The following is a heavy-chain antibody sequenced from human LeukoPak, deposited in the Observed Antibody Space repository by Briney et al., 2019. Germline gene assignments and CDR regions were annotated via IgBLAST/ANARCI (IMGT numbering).Heavy chain of an antibody. V-gene: IGHV3-23*01. Sequence: PGGSLRLSCAASGFTFSNYAMRWVRQAPGKGLEWVSGISGSDGSTWYADSVKGRFTISRDNSKNTLYLHMNSLRDEDTALYYCAGDRAYPNDVFNIWGQGTMITVS. CDR1: GFTFSNYA. CDR3: AGDRAYPNDVFNI. D-gene: IGHD2-21*01. CDR2: ISGSDGST. J-gene: IGHJ3*02.